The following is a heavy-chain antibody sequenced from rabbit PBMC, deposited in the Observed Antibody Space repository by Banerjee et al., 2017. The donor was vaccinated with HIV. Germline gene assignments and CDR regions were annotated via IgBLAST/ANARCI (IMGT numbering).Heavy chain of an antibody. Sequence: QEQLEESGGDLVKPEGSLTLTCTASGFSFSSNAMCWVRQAPGKGPEWIACIYNSDGSTYYASWVNGRFTISRSTSLNTVTLQMTSLTAADTATYFCAREESDGGGHLKLWGPGTLVTVS. J-gene: IGHJ4*01. CDR1: GFSFSSNA. V-gene: IGHV1S47*01. CDR2: IYNSDGST. CDR3: AREESDGGGHLKL. D-gene: IGHD2-1*01.